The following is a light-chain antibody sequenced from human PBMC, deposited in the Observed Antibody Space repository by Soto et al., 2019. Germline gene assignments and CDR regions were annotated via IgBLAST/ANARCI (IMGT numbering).Light chain of an antibody. CDR2: TAS. J-gene: IGKJ1*01. Sequence: DIQMTQSPSTLSASVGDRGTITCRASQSVSSWLAWYQQKPGKAPTLLIHTASTLQSGVPSRFSGSGSGTDYTPIISSLQPDDFATYYCQQYNSYSTFGQGTKVDIK. V-gene: IGKV1-5*03. CDR3: QQYNSYST. CDR1: QSVSSW.